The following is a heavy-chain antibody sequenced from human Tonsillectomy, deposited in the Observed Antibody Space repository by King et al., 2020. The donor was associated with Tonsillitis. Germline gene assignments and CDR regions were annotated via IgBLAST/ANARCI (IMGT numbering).Heavy chain of an antibody. CDR1: GFTVSSYV. CDR3: ARDLMEPLYYFDY. Sequence: VQLVESGGGVVQPGRSLRLSCAASGFTVSSYVMHWVRQAPGKGLEWVVLISYDGSNKYYADSVKGRFTISRDNSKNTLYLQMNSLRAEDTDVYYCARDLMEPLYYFDYWGQGTLVTVSS. J-gene: IGHJ4*02. CDR2: ISYDGSNK. V-gene: IGHV3-30*04. D-gene: IGHD1-1*01.